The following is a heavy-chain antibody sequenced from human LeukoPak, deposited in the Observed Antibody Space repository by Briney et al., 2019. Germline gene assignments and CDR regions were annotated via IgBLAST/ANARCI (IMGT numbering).Heavy chain of an antibody. CDR1: GGSITSSSYY. Sequence: SETLSLTCTVSGGSITSSSYYWGWIRQPPGKGLEWIGSIYYSGSTYYNPSLKSRVTISVDTSKNQFSLKLSSVTAADTAVYYCATTMTTVTTGDYWGQGTLVTVSS. CDR2: IYYSGST. D-gene: IGHD4-11*01. CDR3: ATTMTTVTTGDY. J-gene: IGHJ4*02. V-gene: IGHV4-39*01.